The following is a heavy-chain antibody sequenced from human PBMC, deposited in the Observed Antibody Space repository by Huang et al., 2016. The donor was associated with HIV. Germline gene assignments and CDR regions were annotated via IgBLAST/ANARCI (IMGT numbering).Heavy chain of an antibody. CDR3: ARDLWLRDLYYYYYMDV. Sequence: QVQLVESGGGVVQPGRSLRLSCAASRFTFSNYAMHWVRQGPGKCLEWVEFISYDGSNKYYADSVKGRFTISRENSKNTLYLQMNSLRAEDTAVYYCARDLWLRDLYYYYYMDVWGKGTTVTVSS. D-gene: IGHD5-12*01. J-gene: IGHJ6*03. CDR2: ISYDGSNK. V-gene: IGHV3-30-3*01. CDR1: RFTFSNYA.